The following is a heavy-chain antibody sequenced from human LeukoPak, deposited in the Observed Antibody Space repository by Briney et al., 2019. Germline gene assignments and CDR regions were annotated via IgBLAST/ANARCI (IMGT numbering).Heavy chain of an antibody. Sequence: PSQTLSLTCTVSGGSISSGSYYWSWIRQPAGQGLEWIGRIYTSGGTNYNPSLKSRVTISVDMSKNHFSLKLSSVTAADTAVYYCASRNYYDSSGYYYFDYWGQGTLVTVSS. CDR1: GGSISSGSYY. D-gene: IGHD3-22*01. J-gene: IGHJ4*02. V-gene: IGHV4-61*02. CDR2: IYTSGGT. CDR3: ASRNYYDSSGYYYFDY.